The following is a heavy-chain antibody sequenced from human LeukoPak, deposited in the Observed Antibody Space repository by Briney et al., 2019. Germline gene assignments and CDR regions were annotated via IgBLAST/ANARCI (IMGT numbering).Heavy chain of an antibody. Sequence: ASVKVSCKASGYTFSGYYMHWVRQAPGQGLEWMGWINPNGGGTNYAQKFQGRVTMTRATSISTAYMELSRLRSDDTAVYYCARDGGSGWYDAFDIWGQGTMVTVSP. CDR1: GYTFSGYY. CDR2: INPNGGGT. J-gene: IGHJ3*02. D-gene: IGHD6-19*01. CDR3: ARDGGSGWYDAFDI. V-gene: IGHV1-2*02.